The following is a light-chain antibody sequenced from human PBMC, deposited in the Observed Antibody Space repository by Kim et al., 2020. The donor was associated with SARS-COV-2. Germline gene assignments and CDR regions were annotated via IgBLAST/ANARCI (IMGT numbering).Light chain of an antibody. CDR2: DAS. Sequence: ASVGDRVTITCRASQGISSYVAWYQQKPGEVPRLLIYDASALQSGVPSRFSGSGSGTDFTLTISGLQPEDVATYYCQKYNGAPWTFGQGTKVDIK. V-gene: IGKV1-27*01. CDR1: QGISSY. CDR3: QKYNGAPWT. J-gene: IGKJ1*01.